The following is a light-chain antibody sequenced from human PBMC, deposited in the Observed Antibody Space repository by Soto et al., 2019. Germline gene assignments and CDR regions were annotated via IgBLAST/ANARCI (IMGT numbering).Light chain of an antibody. V-gene: IGLV2-14*02. CDR3: SSYTSSSISYV. Sequence: QSVLTQPASVSGSPGQSITISCTGTSSDVGSYNLVSWYQQHPGKAPKLMIYEVSKRPSGVSNRFSGSKSGNTASLTISGLQAEDEADYYCSSYTSSSISYVFGTGTKVTVL. CDR1: SSDVGSYNL. J-gene: IGLJ1*01. CDR2: EVS.